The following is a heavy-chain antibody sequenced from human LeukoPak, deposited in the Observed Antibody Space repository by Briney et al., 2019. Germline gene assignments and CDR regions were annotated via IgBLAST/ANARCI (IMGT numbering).Heavy chain of an antibody. CDR3: ARDISPVNY. Sequence: PSETLSLTCSVSGGSISNQYWSWIRQPPGKGLEWIGYIYYSGSTNYNPSFKSRVTISVDTSKNQFSLELSSVTAADTAVYYCARDISPVNYWGQGTLVTVSS. V-gene: IGHV4-59*11. J-gene: IGHJ4*02. CDR1: GGSISNQY. D-gene: IGHD6-19*01. CDR2: IYYSGST.